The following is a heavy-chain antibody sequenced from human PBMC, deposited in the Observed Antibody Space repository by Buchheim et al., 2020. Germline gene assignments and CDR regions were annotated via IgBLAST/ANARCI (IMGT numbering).Heavy chain of an antibody. J-gene: IGHJ4*02. D-gene: IGHD1-26*01. Sequence: DSVKGRFTISRDNSKNTLYLQVNSLRAEDTAVYYCARARTIVGATPQGNYLFDYWGQGTL. V-gene: IGHV3-30*07. CDR3: ARARTIVGATPQGNYLFDY.